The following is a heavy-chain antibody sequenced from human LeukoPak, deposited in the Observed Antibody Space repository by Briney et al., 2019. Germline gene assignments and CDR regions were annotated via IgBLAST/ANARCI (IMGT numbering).Heavy chain of an antibody. CDR3: ARDRRDFWSGYSKPLDY. D-gene: IGHD3-3*01. Sequence: SETLSLTCTVPGGSISSSSYYWGWIRQPPGKGLEWIGSIYYSGCTYYNPSLQSRVTISVDTSKNQFSLQLSFLTAADTAVYYCARDRRDFWSGYSKPLDYWGQGTLVTVSS. J-gene: IGHJ4*02. CDR1: GGSISSSSYY. CDR2: IYYSGCT. V-gene: IGHV4-39*07.